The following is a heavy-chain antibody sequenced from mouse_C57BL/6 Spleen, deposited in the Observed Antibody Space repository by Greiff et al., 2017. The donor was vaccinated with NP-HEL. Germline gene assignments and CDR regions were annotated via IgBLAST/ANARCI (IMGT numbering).Heavy chain of an antibody. J-gene: IGHJ2*01. CDR1: GFTFSDYG. CDR2: ISSGSSTI. V-gene: IGHV5-17*01. CDR3: ARYYYCDY. Sequence: EVQVVESGGGLVQPGGSLKLSCAASGFTFSDYGMHWVRQGPEKGLEWVAYISSGSSTIYYADTVKGRFTISRDNAKNNLFLQMTRLRSEDTAMYYCARYYYCDYWGQVTTLTVSS.